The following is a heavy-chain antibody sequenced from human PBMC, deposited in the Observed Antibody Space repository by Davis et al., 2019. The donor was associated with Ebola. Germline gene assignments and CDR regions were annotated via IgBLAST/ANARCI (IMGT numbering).Heavy chain of an antibody. CDR2: ISSSGSTI. CDR3: ARDKWEVVVMFGMDV. Sequence: GESLKISCAASGFTFSDYYMSWIRQAPGKGLEWVSYISSSGSTIYYADSVKGRFTISRDNAKNSLYLQMNSQRAEDTAVYYCARDKWEVVVMFGMDVWGQGTTVTVSS. CDR1: GFTFSDYY. D-gene: IGHD3-22*01. V-gene: IGHV3-11*01. J-gene: IGHJ6*02.